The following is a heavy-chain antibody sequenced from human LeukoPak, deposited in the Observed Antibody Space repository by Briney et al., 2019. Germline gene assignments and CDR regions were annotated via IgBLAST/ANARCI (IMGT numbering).Heavy chain of an antibody. D-gene: IGHD2-21*02. J-gene: IGHJ4*02. CDR1: GGTFNNYA. CDR3: ARDSVLGCGGDCYTHFDY. V-gene: IGHV1-69*04. Sequence: SVKVSCTASGGTFNNYAFSWVRQAPGQGLEWMGRIIPILGIANYAQKFQGRVTITADKSTSTAYMELSSLGSEDTAVYYCARDSVLGCGGDCYTHFDYWGQGTLVTVSS. CDR2: IIPILGIA.